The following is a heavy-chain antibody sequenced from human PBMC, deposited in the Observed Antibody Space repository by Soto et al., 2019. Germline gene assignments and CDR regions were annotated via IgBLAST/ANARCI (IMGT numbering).Heavy chain of an antibody. Sequence: GGSLRLSCAGSGFTFNTFAINWIRQAPGKGLEWVSYISSNSRTIYYADSVQGRFTISRDNAQNSLYLQMNSLRSEDTAVYYCARVRSSTTSVYYYYMDLWGKGTTVTVSS. CDR3: ARVRSSTTSVYYYYMDL. CDR2: ISSNSRTI. J-gene: IGHJ6*03. CDR1: GFTFNTFA. D-gene: IGHD2-2*01. V-gene: IGHV3-48*01.